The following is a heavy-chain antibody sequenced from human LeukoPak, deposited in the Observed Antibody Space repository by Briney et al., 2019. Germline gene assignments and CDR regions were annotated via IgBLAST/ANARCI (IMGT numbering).Heavy chain of an antibody. J-gene: IGHJ4*02. CDR2: ISISGSKT. CDR1: EFDFSSHA. V-gene: IGHV3-23*01. CDR3: ANEIRPNDY. Sequence: GGSMRRSCAASEFDFSSHAMTWVSQAPGKGLEWVSAISISGSKTYYADSVKGRFTISRDNSKNTLYLQMNSLRAEDTAVYYCANEIRPNDYWGQGTQVTVSS. D-gene: IGHD4-17*01.